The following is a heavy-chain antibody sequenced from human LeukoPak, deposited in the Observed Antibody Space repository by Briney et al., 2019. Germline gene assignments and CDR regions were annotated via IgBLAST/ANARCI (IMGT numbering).Heavy chain of an antibody. J-gene: IGHJ3*02. CDR2: IIPILGIA. CDR3: ATQALGYCSSTSCSDAFDI. Sequence: ASVKVSCKASGGTFSSYDISWVRQAPGQGLEWMGRIIPILGIANYAQKFQGRVTITADKSTSTAYMELSSLRSEDTAVYYCATQALGYCSSTSCSDAFDIWGQGTMVTVSS. CDR1: GGTFSSYD. D-gene: IGHD2-2*01. V-gene: IGHV1-69*04.